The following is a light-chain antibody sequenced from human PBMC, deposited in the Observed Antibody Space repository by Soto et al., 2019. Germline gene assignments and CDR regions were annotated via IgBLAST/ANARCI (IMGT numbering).Light chain of an antibody. CDR2: DIS. CDR3: QQTYSIPS. Sequence: IPLTQSPSSLSASVGDRVTITCRASQNIKNYLNWYQQKPGKAPKLLMYDISTLQAGVPSRFSGGSSGTDFTLTVSSLQPEDFATYYCQQTYSIPSFGGGTKVEIK. J-gene: IGKJ4*01. V-gene: IGKV1-39*01. CDR1: QNIKNY.